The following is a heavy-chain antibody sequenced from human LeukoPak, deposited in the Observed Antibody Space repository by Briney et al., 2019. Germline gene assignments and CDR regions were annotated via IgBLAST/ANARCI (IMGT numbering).Heavy chain of an antibody. CDR1: GGSISSGGYY. CDR3: ARVYSDYYDSSGYRYYYYMDV. V-gene: IGHV4-31*03. J-gene: IGHJ6*03. Sequence: SQTLSLTCTVSGGSISSGGYYWSWIRQHPGKGLEWIGYIYYSGGTYYNPSLKSRVTISVDTSKNQFSLKLSSVTAADTAVYYCARVYSDYYDSSGYRYYYYMDVWGKGTTVTVS. D-gene: IGHD3-22*01. CDR2: IYYSGGT.